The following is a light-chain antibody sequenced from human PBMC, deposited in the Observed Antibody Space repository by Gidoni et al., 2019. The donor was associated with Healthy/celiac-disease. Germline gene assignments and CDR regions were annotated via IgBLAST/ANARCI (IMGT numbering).Light chain of an antibody. Sequence: DIHLPQAPSSLSASVGDRVTITCRASQSISSYLNWYQQKPGKAPKLLIYAASSLQSGVPSRFSGSGSGTDFTLTISSLQPEDFATYYCQQSYSTLTFGGGTKVEIK. CDR2: AAS. J-gene: IGKJ4*01. V-gene: IGKV1-39*01. CDR1: QSISSY. CDR3: QQSYSTLT.